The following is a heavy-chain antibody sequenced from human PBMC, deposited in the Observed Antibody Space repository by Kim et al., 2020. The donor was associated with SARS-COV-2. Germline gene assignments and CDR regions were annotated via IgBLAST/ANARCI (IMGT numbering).Heavy chain of an antibody. CDR1: GGSISSSSYY. J-gene: IGHJ4*02. D-gene: IGHD5-12*01. Sequence: SETLSLTCTVSGGSISSSSYYWGWIRQPPGKGLEWIGSIYYSGSTYYNPSLKSRVTISVDTSKNQFSLKLSSVTAADTAVYYCARGRVRDGYNWYYWGQGTLVTVSS. CDR2: IYYSGST. V-gene: IGHV4-39*07. CDR3: ARGRVRDGYNWYY.